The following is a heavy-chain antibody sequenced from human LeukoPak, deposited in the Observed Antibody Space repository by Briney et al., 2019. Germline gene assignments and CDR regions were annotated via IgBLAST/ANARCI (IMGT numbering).Heavy chain of an antibody. V-gene: IGHV1-8*01. CDR1: GYTFDNYD. J-gene: IGHJ1*01. Sequence: GASVTVSCKTSGYTFDNYDINWVRQAPGQGLEWMGWMNPDSGNTDYPQKFQGRVTMARDTSITTAYLELTSLTSEDTAVYYCGRGAPVAIFGPGYDEYVEHWGKGTVVIVS. D-gene: IGHD3-3*01. CDR2: MNPDSGNT. CDR3: GRGAPVAIFGPGYDEYVEH.